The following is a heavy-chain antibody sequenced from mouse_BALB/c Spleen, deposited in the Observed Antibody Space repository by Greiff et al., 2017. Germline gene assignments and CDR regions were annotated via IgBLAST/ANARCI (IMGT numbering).Heavy chain of an antibody. D-gene: IGHD2-1*01. CDR1: GFNIKDYY. V-gene: IGHV14-4*02. CDR3: NVIYYGNYVRFAY. J-gene: IGHJ3*01. Sequence: VQLQQSGAELVRSGASVKLSCTASGFNIKDYYMHWVKQRPEQGLEWIGWIDPENGDTEYAPKFQGKATMTADTSSNTAYLQLSSLTSEDTAVYYCNVIYYGNYVRFAYWGQGTLVTVSA. CDR2: IDPENGDT.